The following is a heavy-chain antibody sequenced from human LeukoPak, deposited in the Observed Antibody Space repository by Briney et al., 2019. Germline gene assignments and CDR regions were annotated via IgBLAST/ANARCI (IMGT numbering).Heavy chain of an antibody. CDR3: GRGSVGFGELNY. J-gene: IGHJ4*02. Sequence: GGSLRLSCAASGFTFSSYAMHWVRQAPGKGLGWVVVISYDGSNKFYADSVKGRFTLSKDNSKNTLYLQMNSLRIEDTAVYYCGRGSVGFGELNYWGQGILVTVSS. CDR2: ISYDGSNK. CDR1: GFTFSSYA. D-gene: IGHD3-10*01. V-gene: IGHV3-30-3*01.